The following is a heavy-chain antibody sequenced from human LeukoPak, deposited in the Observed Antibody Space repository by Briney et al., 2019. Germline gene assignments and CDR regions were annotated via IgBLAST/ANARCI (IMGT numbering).Heavy chain of an antibody. J-gene: IGHJ4*02. Sequence: SETLSLTCTVSGGSISGHYWSWIRQPPGKGLEWIGYIYYSGSTNYNPSLKNRVTTSVDTSKNQFSLNLSSVTAADTAVYYCARTLASGSSDYWGQGTLVTVSS. CDR3: ARTLASGSSDY. V-gene: IGHV4-59*11. CDR1: GGSISGHY. CDR2: IYYSGST. D-gene: IGHD3-10*01.